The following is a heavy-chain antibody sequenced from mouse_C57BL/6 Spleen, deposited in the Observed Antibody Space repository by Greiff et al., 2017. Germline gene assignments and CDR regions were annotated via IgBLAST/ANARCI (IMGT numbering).Heavy chain of an antibody. V-gene: IGHV1-4*01. CDR1: GYTFTSYT. Sequence: LQESGAELARPGASVKMSCKASGYTFTSYTMHWVKQRPGQGLEWIGYINPSSGYTKYNQKFKDKATLTADKSSSTAYMQLSSLTSEDSAVYYCARFGYYDYDEGDYYAMDYWGQGTSVTVSS. CDR3: ARFGYYDYDEGDYYAMDY. CDR2: INPSSGYT. J-gene: IGHJ4*01. D-gene: IGHD2-4*01.